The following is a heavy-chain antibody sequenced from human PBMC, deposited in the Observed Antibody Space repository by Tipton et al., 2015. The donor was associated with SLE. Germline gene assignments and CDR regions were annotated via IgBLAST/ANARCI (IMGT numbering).Heavy chain of an antibody. J-gene: IGHJ4*02. Sequence: SLRLSCLTSGFILGDYGVSWFRQAPGKGLEWVGFIRNKRYGGTAEFAASVKGRFSISKDDSRLIAYLQMSSLRTEDTAVYYCTRVYGSGTFLPDYWGQGTLVTVS. CDR3: TRVYGSGTFLPDY. CDR2: IRNKRYGGTA. V-gene: IGHV3-49*03. CDR1: GFILGDYG. D-gene: IGHD3-10*01.